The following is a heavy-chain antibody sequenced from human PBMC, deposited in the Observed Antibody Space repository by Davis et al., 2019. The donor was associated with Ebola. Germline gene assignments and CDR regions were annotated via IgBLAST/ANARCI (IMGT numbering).Heavy chain of an antibody. D-gene: IGHD2-2*01. J-gene: IGHJ4*02. CDR3: ARRSSPDY. V-gene: IGHV3-9*01. Sequence: GGSLRLSCEASGFTFGDYAMHWVRQPPGQGLEWVASISWHTVKTGYSDSVKGRFTISRDNSKNTLYLQMNSLRAEDTAVYYCARRSSPDYWGQGTLVTVSS. CDR2: ISWHTVKT. CDR1: GFTFGDYA.